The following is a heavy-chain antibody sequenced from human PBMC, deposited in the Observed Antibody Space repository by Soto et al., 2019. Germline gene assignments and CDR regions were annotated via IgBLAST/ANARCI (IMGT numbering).Heavy chain of an antibody. Sequence: QVQLVESGGGVGQPGRSLRLSCAASGFTFSSYGMHWVRQAPGKGLEWVAVIWYDGSNKYFADSVKGRFTISRDNFKNTLYLQMSSLRAEDTAVYYCARDVLIVSVAGTVGSDYWGQGTRVTVSS. CDR3: ARDVLIVSVAGTVGSDY. D-gene: IGHD6-19*01. CDR1: GFTFSSYG. J-gene: IGHJ4*02. CDR2: IWYDGSNK. V-gene: IGHV3-33*01.